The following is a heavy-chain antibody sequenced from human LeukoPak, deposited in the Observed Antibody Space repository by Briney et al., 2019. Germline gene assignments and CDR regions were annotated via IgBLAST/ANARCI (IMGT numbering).Heavy chain of an antibody. CDR3: AKEYDSGGYGAYFDY. CDR1: KFTFSNYG. CDR2: ISSDGGTK. D-gene: IGHD3-10*01. J-gene: IGHJ4*02. V-gene: IGHV3-30*18. Sequence: GGSLRLSCTASKFTFSNYGMQWVRQAPGKGLEWVAVISSDGGTKYYPDSVKGRFTLSRDNSRNTLDLQMNSLGPEDTAVYYCAKEYDSGGYGAYFDYWGQGTLVTVSP.